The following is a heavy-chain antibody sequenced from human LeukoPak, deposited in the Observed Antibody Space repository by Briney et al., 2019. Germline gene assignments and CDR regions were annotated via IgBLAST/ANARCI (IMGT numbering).Heavy chain of an antibody. CDR3: ARKNPRGVITLGWFDP. J-gene: IGHJ5*02. D-gene: IGHD3-10*01. V-gene: IGHV4-4*07. Sequence: SESLSLTCTVSGGSISSYYWSWIRQPAGKGLQWIGRMYTSGSTNYNPSLKSRVTMSVDTSKNQFSLKLSSVTAADTAVYYCARKNPRGVITLGWFDPWGQGTLVTVSS. CDR1: GGSISSYY. CDR2: MYTSGST.